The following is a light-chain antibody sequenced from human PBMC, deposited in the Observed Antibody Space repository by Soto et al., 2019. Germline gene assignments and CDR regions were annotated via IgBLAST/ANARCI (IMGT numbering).Light chain of an antibody. CDR2: GAS. CDR1: QSVSSSY. J-gene: IGKJ4*01. Sequence: EIVLTQSPGTLSLSPGERATLSCRASQSVSSSYLAWYQQKPGQAPRLLIYGASSRATGIPDRFIGSGSWTDFTLTISSLEPEDFAVYYGQQYGSSPLTFGGGTKVEIK. CDR3: QQYGSSPLT. V-gene: IGKV3-20*01.